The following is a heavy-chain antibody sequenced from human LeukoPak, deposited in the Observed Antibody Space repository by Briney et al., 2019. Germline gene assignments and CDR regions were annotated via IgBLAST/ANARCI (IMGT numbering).Heavy chain of an antibody. J-gene: IGHJ4*02. Sequence: ASVKVSCKASGYTFTSYWIQWVRQAPAQGLEWMGLINPDGGSTAYAHRFQGRVIMTRDTSTSTAYMDLSSLRSEDTAVYHCARAPRNSSTMLDYWGQGTLVTVSS. D-gene: IGHD1-14*01. CDR2: INPDGGST. CDR1: GYTFTSYW. CDR3: ARAPRNSSTMLDY. V-gene: IGHV1-46*01.